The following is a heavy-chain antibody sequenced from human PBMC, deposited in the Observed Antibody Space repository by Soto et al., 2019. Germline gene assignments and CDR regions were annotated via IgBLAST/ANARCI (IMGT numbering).Heavy chain of an antibody. CDR2: ISAYNGNT. D-gene: IGHD2-21*02. CDR3: ARLECGGDCYPPYYYYGMDV. CDR1: GYTFTSYG. J-gene: IGHJ6*02. Sequence: ASVKVSCKASGYTFTSYGISWVRQAPGQGLEWMGWISAYNGNTNYAQKLQGRVTMTTDTSTSTAYMELRSLRSDDTAVYYCARLECGGDCYPPYYYYGMDVWGQGTTVTVSS. V-gene: IGHV1-18*04.